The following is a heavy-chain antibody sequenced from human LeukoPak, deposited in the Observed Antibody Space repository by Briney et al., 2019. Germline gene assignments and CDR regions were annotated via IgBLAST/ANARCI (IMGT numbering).Heavy chain of an antibody. CDR2: ISGSGGST. D-gene: IGHD3-22*01. J-gene: IGHJ4*02. CDR3: AKDRDSITMIVVVINAFDY. CDR1: GFTFSSYA. V-gene: IGHV3-23*01. Sequence: PGGSLRLSCAASGFTFSSYAMSWVRQAPGKGLEWVSAISGSGGSTYYADSVKGRFTISRDNSKNTLYLQMNSLRAEDTAVYYCAKDRDSITMIVVVINAFDYWGQGTLVTVSS.